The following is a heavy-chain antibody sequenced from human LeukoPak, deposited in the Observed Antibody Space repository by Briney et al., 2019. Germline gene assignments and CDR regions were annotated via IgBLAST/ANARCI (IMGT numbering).Heavy chain of an antibody. CDR2: INSDGSST. CDR3: ARAYYDILTGYPEVDY. Sequence: GGSLRLSCAPSGFTFSSYWMHWVRQAPGKGLVWVSRINSDGSSTNYADSVKGRFTISRDNAKNTLYLQMNSLRAEDTAVYYCARAYYDILTGYPEVDYWGQGTLVTVSS. J-gene: IGHJ4*02. V-gene: IGHV3-74*01. D-gene: IGHD3-9*01. CDR1: GFTFSSYW.